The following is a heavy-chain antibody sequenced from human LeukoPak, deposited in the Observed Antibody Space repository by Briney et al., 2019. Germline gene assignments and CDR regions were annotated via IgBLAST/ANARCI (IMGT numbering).Heavy chain of an antibody. V-gene: IGHV3-33*01. D-gene: IGHD4-17*01. Sequence: GGSLRLSSSASGFSLSSYGMDWVRQAPGKGLEWVAVIWNDGSHQYYADSEKGRFTISRDNSRNTVYLQMNRLRVEDTAVYYCTRDATGYGDSNFVWWGGGTLVTVSS. J-gene: IGHJ4*01. CDR1: GFSLSSYG. CDR3: TRDATGYGDSNFVW. CDR2: IWNDGSHQ.